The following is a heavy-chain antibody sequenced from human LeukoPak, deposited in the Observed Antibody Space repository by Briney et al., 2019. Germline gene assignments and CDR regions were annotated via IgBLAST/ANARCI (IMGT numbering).Heavy chain of an antibody. V-gene: IGHV3-30*04. CDR2: ISYDGSNK. D-gene: IGHD1-7*01. CDR1: GFTFSSYA. J-gene: IGHJ4*02. Sequence: GRSLRLSCAASGFTFSSYAMHWGRQAPGKGLEWVAVISYDGSNKYYADSVKGRFTISRDNSKNTLYLQLHSLRAEDTAVYYCAKAQGVRTNWNSYSFDYWGQGTLVTVSS. CDR3: AKAQGVRTNWNSYSFDY.